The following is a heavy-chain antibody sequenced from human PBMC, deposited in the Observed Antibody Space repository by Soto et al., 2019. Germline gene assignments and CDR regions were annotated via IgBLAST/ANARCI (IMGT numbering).Heavy chain of an antibody. CDR3: TGITWFRGMDV. V-gene: IGHV6-1*01. CDR1: GNSVSSNSAA. D-gene: IGHD3-10*01. Sequence: PSETMSLTWVISGNSVSSNSAAWNWIRQSPSRGLEWLGRTDYKSKWNNDYALSVKSRITINPDTSMNQFSLHLYSVTPEDTAVYYCTGITWFRGMDVWGQGTPVTVSS. J-gene: IGHJ6*02. CDR2: TDYKSKWNN.